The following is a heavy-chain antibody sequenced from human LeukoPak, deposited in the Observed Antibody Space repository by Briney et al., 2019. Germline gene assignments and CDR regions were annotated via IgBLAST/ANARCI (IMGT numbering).Heavy chain of an antibody. Sequence: GGSLRLSCAASGFTFSSYWMHWVRQAPGKGLVWVSRINSDGSSTSYADSVKGRFTISRDNAKNALYLQMNSLRAEDTAVYYCARGLALEAFDIWGQGTMVTVSS. CDR2: INSDGSST. CDR3: ARGLALEAFDI. J-gene: IGHJ3*02. D-gene: IGHD3-16*01. V-gene: IGHV3-74*01. CDR1: GFTFSSYW.